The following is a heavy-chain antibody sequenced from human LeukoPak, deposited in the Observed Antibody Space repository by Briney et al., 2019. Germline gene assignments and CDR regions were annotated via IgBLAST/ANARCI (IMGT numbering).Heavy chain of an antibody. CDR1: GHTFTSYA. CDR2: INTNTGNP. J-gene: IGHJ4*02. V-gene: IGHV7-4-1*02. Sequence: ASVKVSCKASGHTFTSYAMNWVRQAPGQGLEWMGWINTNTGNPTYAQGFTGRFVFSLDTSVSTAYLQISSLKAEDTAVYYCARGRRWLQSSPVYFDYWGQGTLVTVSS. CDR3: ARGRRWLQSSPVYFDY. D-gene: IGHD5-24*01.